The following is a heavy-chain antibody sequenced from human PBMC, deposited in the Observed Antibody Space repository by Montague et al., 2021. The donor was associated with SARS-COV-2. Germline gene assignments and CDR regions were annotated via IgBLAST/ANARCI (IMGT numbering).Heavy chain of an antibody. CDR3: AAQSDYYYYSLDV. CDR2: IYDSGNA. V-gene: IGHV4-4*08. CDR1: GGSITNYY. J-gene: IGHJ6*02. Sequence: SETLSLTCAVSGGSITNYYWSWIRQPPGRGLEWIAYIYDSGNADYNPSLKSRVTIFVDTSKNQFSLKLSSVTAADTAVYYCAAQSDYYYYSLDVWGQGTTATVS.